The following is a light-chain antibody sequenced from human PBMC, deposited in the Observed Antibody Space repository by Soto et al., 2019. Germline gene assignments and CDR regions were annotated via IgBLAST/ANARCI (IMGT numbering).Light chain of an antibody. CDR2: DAS. Sequence: DIQMTQSPSTLSASVGDRVTITCRASQNIGGWVAWYQQKPGKAPELLIYDASSLQSGVPPRFSGSGSGTEFTLSSTNLQPDDFATYFCEKYNRVTWPLSPGTTVE. V-gene: IGKV1-5*01. J-gene: IGKJ1*01. CDR3: EKYNRVTWP. CDR1: QNIGGW.